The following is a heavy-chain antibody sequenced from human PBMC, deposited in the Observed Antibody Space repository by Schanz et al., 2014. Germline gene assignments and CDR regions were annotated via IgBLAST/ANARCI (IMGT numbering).Heavy chain of an antibody. CDR3: AKDEVIFHCFDY. CDR2: IWYDGSKQ. J-gene: IGHJ4*02. Sequence: QVQLVESGGGVVQPGRSLRLSCAASGFTFRSYGMHWVRQAPGKGLEWVASIWYDGSKQYYADSVKGRFTISRDNSKNTLYLQMNSLRAEDTAVYYCAKDEVIFHCFDYWGQGTLVTVSS. CDR1: GFTFRSYG. D-gene: IGHD2-21*01. V-gene: IGHV3-33*06.